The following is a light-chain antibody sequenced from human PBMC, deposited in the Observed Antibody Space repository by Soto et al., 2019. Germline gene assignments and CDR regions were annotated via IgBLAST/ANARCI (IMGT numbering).Light chain of an antibody. CDR3: QHFGNSLWT. Sequence: DIQMTQSPSTLSASVGDRVTITCRASLPISNYLAWYQQKPGKIPNLLIYAASTLQAGVPSRFSGSGSGTDFTLTISGLEPEDFAVYYCQHFGNSLWTFGQGTKVDIK. CDR2: AAS. CDR1: LPISNY. J-gene: IGKJ1*01. V-gene: IGKV1-27*01.